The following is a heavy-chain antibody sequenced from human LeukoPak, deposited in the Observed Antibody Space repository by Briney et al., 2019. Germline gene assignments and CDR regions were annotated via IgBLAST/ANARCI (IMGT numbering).Heavy chain of an antibody. CDR1: GFTFSSYW. D-gene: IGHD6-19*01. Sequence: GGSLRLSCAASGFTFSSYWTSWVRQAPGKGLEWVANINHDGSEKYYMDSVKGRFTISRDNAKDSLSLQMNSLRAEDTAVYYCARGDKSAWYWADYWGQGTLVTVSS. J-gene: IGHJ4*02. CDR2: INHDGSEK. V-gene: IGHV3-7*01. CDR3: ARGDKSAWYWADY.